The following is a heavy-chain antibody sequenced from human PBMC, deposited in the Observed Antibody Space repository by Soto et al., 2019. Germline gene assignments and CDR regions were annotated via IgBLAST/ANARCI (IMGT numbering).Heavy chain of an antibody. CDR3: SRDSEAAVLAWFDP. Sequence: QVQLVQSGAEVKKPGASVKVSCKASGYTFTSYAMHWVRQAPGQRLEWMGWINAGNGNTKYSQKFQGRVTITRDTSASTAYMELSSLRSDDTAVYYCSRDSEAAVLAWFDPWGQGTLVTVSS. J-gene: IGHJ5*02. CDR2: INAGNGNT. D-gene: IGHD6-13*01. V-gene: IGHV1-3*01. CDR1: GYTFTSYA.